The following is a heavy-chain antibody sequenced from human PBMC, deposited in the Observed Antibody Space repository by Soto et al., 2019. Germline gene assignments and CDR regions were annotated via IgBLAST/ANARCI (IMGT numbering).Heavy chain of an antibody. J-gene: IGHJ4*02. Sequence: PGGSLRLSCAASGFTFSSYSMNWVRQAPGKGLEWVSYISSSSSTIYYADSVKGRFTISRDNAKNPLYLQMNSLRDEDTAVYYCARGLYYYDSSGYWGYWGQGTLVTVSS. CDR1: GFTFSSYS. V-gene: IGHV3-48*02. D-gene: IGHD3-22*01. CDR3: ARGLYYYDSSGYWGY. CDR2: ISSSSSTI.